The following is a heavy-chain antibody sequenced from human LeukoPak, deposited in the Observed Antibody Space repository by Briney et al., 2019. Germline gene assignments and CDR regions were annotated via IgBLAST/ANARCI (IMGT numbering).Heavy chain of an antibody. D-gene: IGHD2-15*01. Sequence: GGSLRLSCAASGFTFSSYGMHWVRQAPGKGLEWVGFIRYDGNNKYYADSVKGHFTISRDNSKNTLYLQMNSLSAEDTAVYYCAKNGDRGAYCSGGSCYPYYYYYMDVWGKGTTVTISS. CDR1: GFTFSSYG. CDR3: AKNGDRGAYCSGGSCYPYYYYYMDV. CDR2: IRYDGNNK. V-gene: IGHV3-30*02. J-gene: IGHJ6*03.